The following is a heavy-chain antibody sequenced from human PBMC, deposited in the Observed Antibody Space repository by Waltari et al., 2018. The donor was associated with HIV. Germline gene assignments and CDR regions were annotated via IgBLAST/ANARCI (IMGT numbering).Heavy chain of an antibody. CDR1: GFILNDHY. J-gene: IGHJ4*01. Sequence: QVQLIQPQIEMRKPGTSVRLSCQASGFILNDHYINCVRQGPRQRLEWVAVINAADGSASSAQKFQARLTLTRDSFLGIVHLDLMSLQSEDTAVYFCARAGLGGLIQDFDIWGRGTQLIVSS. V-gene: IGHV1-46*02. D-gene: IGHD1-26*01. CDR3: ARAGLGGLIQDFDI. CDR2: INAADGSA.